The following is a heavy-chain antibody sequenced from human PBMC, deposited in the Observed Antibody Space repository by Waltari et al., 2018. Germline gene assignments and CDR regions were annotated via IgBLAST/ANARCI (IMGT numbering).Heavy chain of an antibody. CDR3: ARGGASSKYFDY. CDR2: VYHDGST. Sequence: QVRLQESGPGLVKPSETLSLSCTVSGGSIGNDYWSWIRQPPGKGLEWIGFVYHDGSTNYHPSLKSRVTISVDTSKNQFSLKLKSVTAADTAVYYCARGGASSKYFDYWGQGTLVTVSS. CDR1: GGSIGNDY. J-gene: IGHJ4*02. V-gene: IGHV4-59*01. D-gene: IGHD6-6*01.